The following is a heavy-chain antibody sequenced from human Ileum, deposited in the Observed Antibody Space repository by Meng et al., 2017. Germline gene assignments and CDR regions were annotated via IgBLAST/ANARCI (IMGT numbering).Heavy chain of an antibody. CDR2: ISNSGNIR. CDR3: GRGHWGLDY. CDR1: GFTFSDHY. D-gene: IGHD7-27*01. J-gene: IGHJ4*02. Sequence: QGQRVESGGGLAEPGGSLRLSCAASGFTFSDHYMTWIRQAPGKGPEWVSFISNSGNIRENADSVKGRFTISRDNAKNALYLQMDNLKVEDTAMYYCGRGHWGLDYWGQGTLVTVSS. V-gene: IGHV3-11*01.